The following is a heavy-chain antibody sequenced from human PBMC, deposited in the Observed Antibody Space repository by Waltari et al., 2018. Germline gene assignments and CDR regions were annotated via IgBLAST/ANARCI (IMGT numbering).Heavy chain of an antibody. V-gene: IGHV1-8*03. CDR3: ARGGSSSSILYYYYYYMDV. CDR1: GYTFTSYD. CDR2: MNPNSGNT. D-gene: IGHD6-6*01. Sequence: QVQLVQSGAEVKKPGASVKVSCKASGYTFTSYDINWVRQATGQGLEWMGWMNPNSGNTGYAQKFQGRVTITRNTSISTAYMELSSLRSEDTAVYYCARGGSSSSILYYYYYYMDVWGKGTTVTISS. J-gene: IGHJ6*03.